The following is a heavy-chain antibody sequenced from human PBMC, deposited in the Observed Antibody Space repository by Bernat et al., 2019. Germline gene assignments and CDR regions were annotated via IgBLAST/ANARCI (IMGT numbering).Heavy chain of an antibody. V-gene: IGHV3-66*01. Sequence: EVQLVESGGGLVQPGGSLRLSCAASGFTVSSNYMSWVRQAPGKGLEWVSVIYSGGSTYYADSVKGRLTISRDKSKNTLYLQMSSLRAEDTAVYYCAARSGGYFDYWGQGTLVTVSS. D-gene: IGHD2-15*01. CDR3: AARSGGYFDY. CDR1: GFTVSSNY. CDR2: IYSGGST. J-gene: IGHJ4*02.